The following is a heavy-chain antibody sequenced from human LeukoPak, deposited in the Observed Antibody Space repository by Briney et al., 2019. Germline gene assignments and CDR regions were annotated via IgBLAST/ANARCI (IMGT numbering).Heavy chain of an antibody. CDR1: GYTFTSYA. D-gene: IGHD6-6*01. V-gene: IGHV1-3*01. CDR2: INAGNGNT. CDR3: ARASRIAWSNWFDP. Sequence: ASVKVSCKASGYTFTSYAMHWVRQAPGQRLEWMGWINAGNGNTKYSQKFQGRVTITRDTSASTAYMELSSLRSEDTAEYYCARASRIAWSNWFDPWGQGTLVTVSS. J-gene: IGHJ5*02.